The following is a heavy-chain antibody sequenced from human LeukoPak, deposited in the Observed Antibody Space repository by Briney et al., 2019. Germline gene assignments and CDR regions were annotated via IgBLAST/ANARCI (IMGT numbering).Heavy chain of an antibody. D-gene: IGHD3-22*01. V-gene: IGHV3-64*01. CDR3: ARRGSGFSQDYFDY. J-gene: IGHJ4*02. CDR2: ISSNGGST. CDR1: GFIFSNYA. Sequence: GGSLRLSCAASGFIFSNYAMHWVRQAPGKGLEYVSAISSNGGSTYYANSVKGRFTISRDNSKNTLYLQMGSLRAEDMAVYYCARRGSGFSQDYFDYWGQGTLVTVSS.